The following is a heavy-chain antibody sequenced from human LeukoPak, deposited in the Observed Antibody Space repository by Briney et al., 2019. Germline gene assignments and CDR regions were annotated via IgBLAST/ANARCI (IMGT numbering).Heavy chain of an antibody. CDR1: GFTFSSYA. Sequence: GGSLRLSGAASGFTFSSYAMSWVRQAPGKGLEWVPGISGSGGSTYYADSVKGRFTISRDNSKNTLYLQMNSLRAEDTAVYYCAKDRKVLWFGELNYWDQGTLVTVSS. V-gene: IGHV3-23*01. CDR2: ISGSGGST. D-gene: IGHD3-10*01. J-gene: IGHJ4*02. CDR3: AKDRKVLWFGELNY.